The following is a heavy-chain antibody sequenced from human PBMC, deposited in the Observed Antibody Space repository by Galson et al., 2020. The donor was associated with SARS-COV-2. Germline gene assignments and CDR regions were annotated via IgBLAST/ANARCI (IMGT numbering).Heavy chain of an antibody. J-gene: IGHJ6*02. CDR2: INPSGGST. CDR3: ARDIGSIVGATTSEYYYYGMDV. D-gene: IGHD1-26*01. Sequence: ASVKVSCKASGYTFTSHYMHWVRQAPGQGLEWTGIINPSGGSTSYAQKSQGRVTMTRDTSTSTVYMELSSLRSEDTAVYYCARDIGSIVGATTSEYYYYGMDVWGQGTTVTVSS. CDR1: GYTFTSHY. V-gene: IGHV1-46*01.